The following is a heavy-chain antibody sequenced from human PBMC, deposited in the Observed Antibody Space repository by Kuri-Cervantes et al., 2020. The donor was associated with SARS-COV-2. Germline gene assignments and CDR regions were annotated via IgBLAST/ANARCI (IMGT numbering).Heavy chain of an antibody. Sequence: GGSLRLACAVSGFTFSSYWMSWVRQAPGKVLEWVANIKQDGSEKYYVDSVKGRFTISRDNAKNSLYLQMNSLRAEDTAVYYCARYCTSISCESAIDFWGQGTLVTVSS. D-gene: IGHD2-2*01. CDR2: IKQDGSEK. CDR1: GFTFSSYW. CDR3: ARYCTSISCESAIDF. V-gene: IGHV3-7*05. J-gene: IGHJ4*02.